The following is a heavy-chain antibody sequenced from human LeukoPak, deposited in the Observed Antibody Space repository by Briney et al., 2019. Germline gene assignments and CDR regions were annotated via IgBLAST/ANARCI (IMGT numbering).Heavy chain of an antibody. CDR2: ISSSGSTI. V-gene: IGHV3-48*03. J-gene: IGHJ5*02. D-gene: IGHD6-19*01. Sequence: GGSLRRSCAASGFTFSSYEMNWLRQAPGKGLEWVSYISSSGSTIYYADSVKGRFTISRDNAKNSLYLQMNSLRAEDTAVYYCARSIALGGSPRFSWGEGTLVTVSS. CDR1: GFTFSSYE. CDR3: ARSIALGGSPRFS.